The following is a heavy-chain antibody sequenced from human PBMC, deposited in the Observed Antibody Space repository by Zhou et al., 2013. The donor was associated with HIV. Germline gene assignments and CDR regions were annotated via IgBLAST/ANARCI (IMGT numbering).Heavy chain of an antibody. Sequence: QVQLVQSGTEVKKPGSSVKVSCKASGDIFSSYAISWVRQAPGQGLEWMGGIIPMFGTSNYAQKFQGRVTITTDESTSTVYMELSSLRSEDTAVYYCARDARYCSSTSCYGTEFDPWGQGTLVTVSS. CDR3: ARDARYCSSTSCYGTEFDP. V-gene: IGHV1-69*05. D-gene: IGHD2-2*01. J-gene: IGHJ5*02. CDR1: GDIFSSYA. CDR2: IIPMFGTS.